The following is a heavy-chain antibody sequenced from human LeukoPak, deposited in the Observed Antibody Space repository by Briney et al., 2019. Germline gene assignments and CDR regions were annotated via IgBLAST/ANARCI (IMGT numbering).Heavy chain of an antibody. Sequence: SETLSLTCAVYGGSFSDYYWSWIRQPSGKGLEWIGEINHSGSTNYNPSLKSRVTILVDTSKNQFSLKLSSVTAADTAVYYCARGLTSMPPGGYWGQGTLVTVSS. V-gene: IGHV4-34*01. CDR3: ARGLTSMPPGGY. D-gene: IGHD2/OR15-2a*01. CDR2: INHSGST. J-gene: IGHJ4*02. CDR1: GGSFSDYY.